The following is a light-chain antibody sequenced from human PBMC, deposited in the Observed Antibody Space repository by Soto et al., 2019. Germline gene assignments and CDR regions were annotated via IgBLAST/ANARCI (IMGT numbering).Light chain of an antibody. CDR3: QSYDSSNPVV. J-gene: IGLJ2*01. CDR2: EDD. CDR1: SGSIASNY. Sequence: NFMLTQPHSVSESPGKTVTISCTRSSGSIASNYVQWYQQRPGSAPTTLIYEDDQRPSGVTDRFSGSIDRSSNSAALTISGLKTEDEADYYGQSYDSSNPVVFGGGTKLTVL. V-gene: IGLV6-57*04.